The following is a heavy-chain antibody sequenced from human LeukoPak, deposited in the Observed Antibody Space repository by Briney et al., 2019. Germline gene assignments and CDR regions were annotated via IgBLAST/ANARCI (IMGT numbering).Heavy chain of an antibody. CDR2: ISSSSSTI. J-gene: IGHJ4*02. Sequence: PGGSLRLSCAASGFTFRDYYMSWTRQAPGKGLEWVSYISSSSSTIYYADSVKGRFTISRDNAKNSLYLQMNSLRAEDTAVYYCASISGPFNYWGQGTLVTVSS. V-gene: IGHV3-11*01. D-gene: IGHD1-26*01. CDR1: GFTFRDYY. CDR3: ASISGPFNY.